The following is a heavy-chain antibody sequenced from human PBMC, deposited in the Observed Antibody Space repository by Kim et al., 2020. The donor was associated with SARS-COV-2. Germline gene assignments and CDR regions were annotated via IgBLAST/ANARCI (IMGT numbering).Heavy chain of an antibody. Sequence: SETLSLTCAVYGGSFSGYYWSWIRQPPGKGLEWIGEINHSGSTNYNPSLKSRVTISVDTSKNQFSLKLSSVTAADTAVYYCARGVGSSGWSGWGQGTLVTVSS. V-gene: IGHV4-34*01. CDR2: INHSGST. CDR3: ARGVGSSGWSG. J-gene: IGHJ4*02. D-gene: IGHD6-19*01. CDR1: GGSFSGYY.